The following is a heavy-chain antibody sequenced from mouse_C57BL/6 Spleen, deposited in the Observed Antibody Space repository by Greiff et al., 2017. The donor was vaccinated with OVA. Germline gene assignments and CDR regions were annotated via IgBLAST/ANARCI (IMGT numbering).Heavy chain of an antibody. D-gene: IGHD2-3*01. CDR3: TGDGYPYYAMDY. CDR1: GFTFSNYW. CDR2: IRLKSDNYAT. J-gene: IGHJ4*01. V-gene: IGHV6-3*01. Sequence: EVKLVESGGGLVQPGGSMKLSCVASGFTFSNYWMNWVRQSPEKGLEWVAQIRLKSDNYATHYAESVKGRFTISRDDSKSSVYLQMNNLRAEDTGIYYCTGDGYPYYAMDYWGQGTSVTVSS.